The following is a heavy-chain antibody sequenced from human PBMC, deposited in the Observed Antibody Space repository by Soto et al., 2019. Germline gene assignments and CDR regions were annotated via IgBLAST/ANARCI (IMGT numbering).Heavy chain of an antibody. CDR2: IFHSGNA. CDR3: ARAHAPTLPFDY. D-gene: IGHD2-15*01. Sequence: SETLSLTCTVSGGSMRNVYWSWIRQPPGKRLEWIGFIFHSGNAKYNPSLKSRVTISIDTSKSQFPLSLDSVTAADTAVYFCARAHAPTLPFDYWGLGTLVTVSS. J-gene: IGHJ4*01. CDR1: GGSMRNVY. V-gene: IGHV4-59*01.